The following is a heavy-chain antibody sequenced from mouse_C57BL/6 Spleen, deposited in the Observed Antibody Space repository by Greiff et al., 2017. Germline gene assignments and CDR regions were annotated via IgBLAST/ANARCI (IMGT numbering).Heavy chain of an antibody. V-gene: IGHV5-17*01. D-gene: IGHD1-1*01. Sequence: ELQGVESGGGLVKPGGSLKLSCAASGFTFSDYGMHWVRQAPETGLEWVAYISSGSSTIYYADTVKGRFTISRDNAKNTLFLQMTSLRSEDTAMYYCARRYGSRSLAMDYWGQGTSVTVSS. J-gene: IGHJ4*01. CDR2: ISSGSSTI. CDR1: GFTFSDYG. CDR3: ARRYGSRSLAMDY.